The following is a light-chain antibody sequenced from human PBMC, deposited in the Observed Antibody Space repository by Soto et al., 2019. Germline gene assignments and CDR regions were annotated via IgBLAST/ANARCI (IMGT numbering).Light chain of an antibody. CDR2: DAS. V-gene: IGKV3-11*01. Sequence: EIVLTQSPATLSLSPGERATLSCRASQSVSSYLAWYQQKPGQAPRLLIYDASNRATGIPARFSGSGSGTDFTLTISSLEPEDVAIYYCQQYLPGRKYTFGQGTKLEIK. CDR1: QSVSSY. CDR3: QQYLPGRKYT. J-gene: IGKJ2*01.